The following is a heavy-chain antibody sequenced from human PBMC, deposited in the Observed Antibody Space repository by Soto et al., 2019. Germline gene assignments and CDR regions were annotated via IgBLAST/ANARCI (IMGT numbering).Heavy chain of an antibody. CDR3: TTVVAEGYYYYYGMDV. J-gene: IGHJ6*02. V-gene: IGHV3-15*01. Sequence: GESLKISCAASGFTFSNAWMSWVRQAPGKGLEWVGRIKSKTDGGTTDYAAPVKGRFTISRDDSKNTLYLQMNSLKTEDTAVYYCTTVVAEGYYYYYGMDVWGQGTTVTVSS. CDR2: IKSKTDGGTT. D-gene: IGHD2-15*01. CDR1: GFTFSNAW.